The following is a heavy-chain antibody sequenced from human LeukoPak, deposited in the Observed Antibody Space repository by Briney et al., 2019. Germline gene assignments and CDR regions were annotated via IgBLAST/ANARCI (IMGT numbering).Heavy chain of an antibody. J-gene: IGHJ6*04. CDR1: GFTFSSYG. V-gene: IGHV3-23*01. CDR2: ISGSGGST. CDR3: AELGITMIGGV. D-gene: IGHD3-10*02. Sequence: GGSLRLSCAASGFTFSSYGMSWVRQAPGKGLEWVSAISGSGGSTYYADSVKGRFTISRDNAKNSLYLQMNSLRAEDTAVYYCAELGITMIGGVWGKGTTVTIFS.